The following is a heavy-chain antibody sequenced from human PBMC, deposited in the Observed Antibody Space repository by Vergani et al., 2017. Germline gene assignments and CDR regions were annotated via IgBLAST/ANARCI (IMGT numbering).Heavy chain of an antibody. CDR1: GGSFSGYY. Sequence: QVQLQQWGAGLLKPSETLSLTCAVYGGSFSGYYWSWIRQPPGKGLEWIGEINHSGSTNYNPSLKSRVTISVDTSKNHFSLKLSSVTAADTAVYYCARQGYSCYDFTAPPRRYYYGMDVWGQGTTVTVSS. V-gene: IGHV4-34*01. CDR2: INHSGST. J-gene: IGHJ6*02. D-gene: IGHD5-12*01. CDR3: ARQGYSCYDFTAPPRRYYYGMDV.